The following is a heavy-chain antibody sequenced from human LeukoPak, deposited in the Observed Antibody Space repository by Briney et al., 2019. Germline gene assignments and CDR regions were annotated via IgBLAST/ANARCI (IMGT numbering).Heavy chain of an antibody. J-gene: IGHJ5*02. Sequence: SETLSLTCAVYGGSFSGYYWSWIRQPPGKGLEWIGEINHSGSTNYNPSLKSRVTISVDTSKNQFSLKLSSVTAADTAVYYCARGRCSSTSCYRSWFDLWGQGTLVTVSS. CDR3: ARGRCSSTSCYRSWFDL. CDR1: GGSFSGYY. D-gene: IGHD2-2*01. CDR2: INHSGST. V-gene: IGHV4-34*01.